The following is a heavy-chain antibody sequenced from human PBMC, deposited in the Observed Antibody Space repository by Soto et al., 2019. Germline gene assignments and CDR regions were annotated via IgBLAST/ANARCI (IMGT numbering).Heavy chain of an antibody. CDR3: ARGIPGHYGVDV. J-gene: IGHJ6*02. CDR2: IKSDGSNT. Sequence: EVQLLESGGALVQPRGSLGLSCEASGFDINTYWMHWVRQGPGKGLVWVSRIKSDGSNTDYAESVKGRFTISRDNAKNTLYLQLHSLRAEDTAVYSCARGIPGHYGVDVWGQGTTVTVSS. D-gene: IGHD6-13*01. CDR1: GFDINTYW. V-gene: IGHV3-74*01.